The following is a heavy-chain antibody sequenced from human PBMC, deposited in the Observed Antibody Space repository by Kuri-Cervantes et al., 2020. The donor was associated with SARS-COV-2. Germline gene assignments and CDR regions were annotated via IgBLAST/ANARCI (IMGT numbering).Heavy chain of an antibody. CDR1: GFIFSDYY. Sequence: GESLKISCTASGFIFSDYYMTWIRQAPGKGLEWVSNIGPSGTTKYYADSVKGRFTISRDNAKNSLYLQMSSLRAEDTAVYYCARLSRIAARLAVGLDYWGQGTLVTVSS. D-gene: IGHD6-6*01. V-gene: IGHV3-11*04. CDR3: ARLSRIAARLAVGLDY. CDR2: IGPSGTTK. J-gene: IGHJ4*02.